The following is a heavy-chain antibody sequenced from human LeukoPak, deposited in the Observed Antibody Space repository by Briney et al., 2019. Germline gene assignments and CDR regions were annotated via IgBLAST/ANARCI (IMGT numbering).Heavy chain of an antibody. Sequence: PAGTLSRSCAASGFTCSRNGRHRVRHAPGNGLEGVANISYDGSNKYYTVSVKGPITMSRANSKNPLYLQMNSLRAEDTAVYYCARDPKQWLARNIDYWGQGTLVTVSS. V-gene: IGHV3-30*03. CDR1: GFTCSRNG. D-gene: IGHD6-19*01. CDR3: ARDPKQWLARNIDY. CDR2: ISYDGSNK. J-gene: IGHJ4*02.